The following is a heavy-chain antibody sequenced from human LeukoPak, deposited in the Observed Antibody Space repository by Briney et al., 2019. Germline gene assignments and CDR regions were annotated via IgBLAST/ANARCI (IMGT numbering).Heavy chain of an antibody. CDR3: AKDREAAAFY. CDR1: GFPFSIYG. J-gene: IGHJ4*02. D-gene: IGHD6-13*01. CDR2: IRYDESDK. V-gene: IGHV3-30*02. Sequence: GGSLRLSCVASGFPFSIYGMHWVRQAPGKGLEWVAFIRYDESDKYYADSVKGRFTISRDNSKNTLNLQMNSLRGEDTAVYYCAKDREAAAFYWGQGTLVTVSS.